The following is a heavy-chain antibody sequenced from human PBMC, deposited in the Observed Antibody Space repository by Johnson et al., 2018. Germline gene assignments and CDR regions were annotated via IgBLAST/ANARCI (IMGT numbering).Heavy chain of an antibody. CDR1: GFTFSSYW. Sequence: EVQLVESGGGLVQPGGSLRLSCAASGFTFSSYWMSWVRQAPGKGLEWVANIKQDGSEKYYVDSVKGRFIFSRDNAKNSLYLQMNSLRAEDTALYYCAKDIRYSSGWSSFDYWGQGTLVTVSS. V-gene: IGHV3-7*03. CDR3: AKDIRYSSGWSSFDY. D-gene: IGHD6-19*01. CDR2: IKQDGSEK. J-gene: IGHJ4*02.